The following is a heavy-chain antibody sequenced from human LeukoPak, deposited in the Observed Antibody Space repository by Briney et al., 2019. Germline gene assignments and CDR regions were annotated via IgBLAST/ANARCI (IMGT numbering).Heavy chain of an antibody. Sequence: SSETLSLTCTVSGVSISNSAYFWAWIRQPPGKGLEWIGSIDFSGDTFFSPSLLSRLTMSVDTSKNRVSLNLTSVTAADTALYYCARRRYNYGFWFEPWGQGTQVTVSS. D-gene: IGHD5-18*01. V-gene: IGHV4-39*01. CDR2: IDFSGDT. J-gene: IGHJ5*02. CDR1: GVSISNSAYF. CDR3: ARRRYNYGFWFEP.